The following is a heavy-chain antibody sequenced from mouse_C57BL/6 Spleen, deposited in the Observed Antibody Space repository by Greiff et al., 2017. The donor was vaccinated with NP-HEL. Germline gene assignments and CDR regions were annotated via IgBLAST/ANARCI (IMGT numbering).Heavy chain of an antibody. Sequence: QVQLQQSGAELVKPGASVKISCKASGYAFSSYWMNWVKQRPGKGLEWIGQIYPGDGDTNYNGKFKGKATLTADKSSSTAYMQLSSLTSEDSAVYFCATLCCPCGNLYYYAMDYWGQGTSVTVSS. V-gene: IGHV1-80*01. CDR1: GYAFSSYW. D-gene: IGHD2-1*01. J-gene: IGHJ4*01. CDR2: IYPGDGDT. CDR3: ATLCCPCGNLYYYAMDY.